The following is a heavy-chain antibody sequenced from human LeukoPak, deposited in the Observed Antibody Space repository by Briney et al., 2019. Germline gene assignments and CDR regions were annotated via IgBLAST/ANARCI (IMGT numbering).Heavy chain of an antibody. CDR2: ISSGGSTK. CDR3: ARARGSDYNCSYMDV. Sequence: GGSLRLSCVAAGFTFSTYEMNWVRQAPGKGLEWVSHISSGGSTKYYIESVKGRFTISRDNAKNSLSLQMSSLRAEDTAVYYCARARGSDYNCSYMDVWGKRTTVTVSS. D-gene: IGHD2-21*01. CDR1: GFTFSTYE. J-gene: IGHJ6*03. V-gene: IGHV3-48*03.